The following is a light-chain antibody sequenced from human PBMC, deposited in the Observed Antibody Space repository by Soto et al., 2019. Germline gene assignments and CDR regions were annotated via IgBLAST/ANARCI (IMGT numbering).Light chain of an antibody. CDR3: MQSTQLPST. Sequence: DVVMTQTPLSLSVAPGQPASISCKSSQSLLHITGETFLFWYLQKPGQSPQLLIYEVSTRVSGVADRFSWRGSGTEFTLEISRGETDDVWIYYCMQSTQLPSTFGQGTRLEIK. CDR1: QSLLHITGETF. V-gene: IGKV2D-29*02. CDR2: EVS. J-gene: IGKJ5*01.